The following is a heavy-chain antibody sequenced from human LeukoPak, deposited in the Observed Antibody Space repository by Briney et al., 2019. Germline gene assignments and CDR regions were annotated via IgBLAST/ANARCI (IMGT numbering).Heavy chain of an antibody. CDR1: GYTFTGYY. Sequence: GVSVTVSCKASGYTFTGYYMHWVRQAPGQGLEWMGWINPNSGGTNYAQKFQGRVTMTRDTSISTVYMELSRLRSDDTAVYYCARDIVMVTYWFDPWGQGTLVTVSS. V-gene: IGHV1-2*02. CDR2: INPNSGGT. CDR3: ARDIVMVTYWFDP. J-gene: IGHJ5*02. D-gene: IGHD5-18*01.